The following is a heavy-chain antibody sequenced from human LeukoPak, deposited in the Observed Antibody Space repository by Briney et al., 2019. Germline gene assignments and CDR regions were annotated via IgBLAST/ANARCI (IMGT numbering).Heavy chain of an antibody. Sequence: SVKVSCKASGGTFSSYAISWVRQAPGQGLEWMGGIIPIFGTANYAQKFQGRVTITADESTSTAYMELSSLRSEDTAVYYCARDRAFRGYSSDKYFDYWDQGTLVTVSS. CDR3: ARDRAFRGYSSDKYFDY. J-gene: IGHJ4*02. CDR2: IIPIFGTA. CDR1: GGTFSSYA. V-gene: IGHV1-69*13. D-gene: IGHD5-18*01.